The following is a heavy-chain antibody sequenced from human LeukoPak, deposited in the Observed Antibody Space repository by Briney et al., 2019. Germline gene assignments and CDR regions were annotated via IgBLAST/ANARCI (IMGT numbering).Heavy chain of an antibody. J-gene: IGHJ3*02. V-gene: IGHV3-48*01. CDR3: ATYYYDSSGYSHDPGNDAFDI. D-gene: IGHD3-22*01. CDR2: ISSSSSTI. CDR1: GFTFSSYS. Sequence: GGSLRLSCAASGFTFSSYSMNWVRQAPGKGLEWVSYISSSSSTIYYADSVKGRFTISRDNSKNTLYLQMNSLRAEDTAVYYCATYYYDSSGYSHDPGNDAFDIWGQGTMVTVSS.